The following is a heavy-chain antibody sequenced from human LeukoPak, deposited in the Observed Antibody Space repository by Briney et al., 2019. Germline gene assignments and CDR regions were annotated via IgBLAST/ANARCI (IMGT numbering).Heavy chain of an antibody. CDR1: GGSIRSSY. CDR3: AREGGPYRPLDY. Sequence: PSETLSLTCSVSGGSIRSSYWSWIRQPPGKGPEWIGYFYNSGYTNYNPSLKTRVTISVDTSKNQFSLKLTSVTAADTAVYYCAREGGPYRPLDYSGQGTLVTVSS. CDR2: FYNSGYT. V-gene: IGHV4-59*12. J-gene: IGHJ4*02.